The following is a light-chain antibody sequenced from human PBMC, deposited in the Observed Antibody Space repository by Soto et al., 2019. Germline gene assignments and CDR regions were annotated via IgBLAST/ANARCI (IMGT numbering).Light chain of an antibody. CDR1: KLGDKY. V-gene: IGLV3-1*01. CDR3: QAWDSGPDVV. CDR2: QDS. Sequence: SYELTQPPSVSVSPGQTASITCSGDKLGDKYACWYQQKPGQSPVLVIYQDSKRPSGIPERFSGSNSGNTATLTISGTQAMDEADYYCQAWDSGPDVVFGGGTKLTVL. J-gene: IGLJ2*01.